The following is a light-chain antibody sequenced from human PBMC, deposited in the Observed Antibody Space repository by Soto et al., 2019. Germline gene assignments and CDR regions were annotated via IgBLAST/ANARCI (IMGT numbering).Light chain of an antibody. CDR2: DVS. Sequence: QSALTQPRSVSGSPGQSVTISRTGTSSDVGGYNYVSWYQKHPGQAPKLLIYDVSERPSGVPDRFSGSKSGNAASLTISGLQIEDESDYFCCSHAGSNSPYVFGSGTKVTVL. V-gene: IGLV2-11*01. J-gene: IGLJ1*01. CDR1: SSDVGGYNY. CDR3: CSHAGSNSPYV.